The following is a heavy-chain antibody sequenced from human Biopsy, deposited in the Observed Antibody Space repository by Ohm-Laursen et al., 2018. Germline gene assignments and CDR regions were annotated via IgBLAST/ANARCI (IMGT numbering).Heavy chain of an antibody. V-gene: IGHV4-59*01. Sequence: SETLSLTCTVSGGSISSDYWSWIRQTPGKGLEWNGYMYNSGSTNYNPSLKSRVTISVDTSKNQFSLRLNSVTAADTAVYYCARATNSTGWPYYYFYGMDVWGQGTTVTVSS. CDR2: MYNSGST. D-gene: IGHD2/OR15-2a*01. CDR1: GGSISSDY. CDR3: ARATNSTGWPYYYFYGMDV. J-gene: IGHJ6*02.